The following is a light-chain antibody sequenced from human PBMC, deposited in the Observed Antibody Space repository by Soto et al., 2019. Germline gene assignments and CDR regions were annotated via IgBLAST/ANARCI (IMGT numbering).Light chain of an antibody. CDR3: QQYISSPRT. J-gene: IGKJ4*01. CDR2: GAS. Sequence: EIGMTQSPGTLSLSPGERATLSCRASQSVSISYLAWYQQKPGQAPRLLIYGASSRATGIPDRFSGSGSGTDFTLTISRLEPEDFAVYYCQQYISSPRTFGGGTKVEI. CDR1: QSVSISY. V-gene: IGKV3-20*01.